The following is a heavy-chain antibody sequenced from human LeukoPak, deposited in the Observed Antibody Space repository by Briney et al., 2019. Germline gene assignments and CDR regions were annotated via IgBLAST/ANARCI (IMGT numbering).Heavy chain of an antibody. V-gene: IGHV6-1*01. CDR2: TYYGSKWYN. J-gene: IGHJ3*01. CDR1: VDSVSINSAG. CDR3: AKINGRLYDPPV. Sequence: QTLSLTCAISVDSVSINSAGWDWIRQHPSGGLEWLGRTYYGSKWYNHYAGSVKSRITINPDTSKHQFSMQLNSVTAEDTAVYYGAKINGRLYDPPVWGQGTMVTVSS. D-gene: IGHD2-2*02.